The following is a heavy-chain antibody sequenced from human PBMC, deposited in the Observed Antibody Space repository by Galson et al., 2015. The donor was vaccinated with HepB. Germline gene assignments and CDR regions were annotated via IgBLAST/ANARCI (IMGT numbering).Heavy chain of an antibody. CDR2: ISYDGSNK. CDR3: VKDLQYCSSTSCYYAFDM. CDR1: GFTFSSYA. V-gene: IGHV3-30-3*02. J-gene: IGHJ3*02. Sequence: SLRLSCAASGFTFSSYAMHWVRQAPGKGLEWVAVISYDGSNKYYADSVKGRFTISRDNSKNTLYLQMNSLRAEDAAVYYCVKDLQYCSSTSCYYAFDMWGQGTMVIVSA. D-gene: IGHD2-2*01.